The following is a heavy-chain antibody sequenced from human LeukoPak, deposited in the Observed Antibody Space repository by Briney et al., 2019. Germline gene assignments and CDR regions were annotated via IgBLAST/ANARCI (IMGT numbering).Heavy chain of an antibody. V-gene: IGHV4-61*02. D-gene: IGHD3-3*01. Sequence: SQTLSLTCTVSGGSISSGDYYWSWIRQPAGKGLEWIGRINTSGSTNYNPSLKSRVTMSVDTSKNQFSLKLSSVTAADTAMYYCARGTRTIFGIDYWGQGTLVTVSS. CDR1: GGSISSGDYY. CDR2: INTSGST. J-gene: IGHJ4*02. CDR3: ARGTRTIFGIDY.